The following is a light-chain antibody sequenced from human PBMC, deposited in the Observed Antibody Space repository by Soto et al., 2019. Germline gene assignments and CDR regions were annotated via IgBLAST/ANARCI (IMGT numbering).Light chain of an antibody. Sequence: DIQMTPSPSSLSASVGGRVIIPFRASQGIDNYLAWYQQRPGKVPKLLIYAASTLQSGVPSRFSGSGSGTEFTLTISSLQPEDVASYYCQKYEGVPLTFGGGTKVDIK. CDR1: QGIDNY. J-gene: IGKJ4*01. CDR3: QKYEGVPLT. V-gene: IGKV1-27*01. CDR2: AAS.